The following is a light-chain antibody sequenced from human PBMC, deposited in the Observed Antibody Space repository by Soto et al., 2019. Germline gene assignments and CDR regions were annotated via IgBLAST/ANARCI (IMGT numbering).Light chain of an antibody. J-gene: IGLJ2*01. CDR1: SSDVGGYNF. CDR2: DVN. Sequence: QSALTQPPSASGSPGQSVTISCTGTSSDVGGYNFVSWYQQHPGKAPKLMIYDVNTRPSGVPHRFSGSKSGNTASLTVSGLQAEDEADYHCASYAGNDNVVFGGGTKLTVL. CDR3: ASYAGNDNVV. V-gene: IGLV2-8*01.